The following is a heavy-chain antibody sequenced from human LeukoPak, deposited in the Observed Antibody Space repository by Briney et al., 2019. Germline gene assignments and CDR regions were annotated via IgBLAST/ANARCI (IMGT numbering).Heavy chain of an antibody. Sequence: GGSLRLSCAASEFTFSNYAMNWVREAPGKGLEWVSGISGGGGSTYYADSVKGRFTISRDNSKNTLYLQMDSLRAEDTALYYCAKGSGINHYHWIDPWGQGTLVTVSS. CDR3: AKGSGINHYHWIDP. CDR2: ISGGGGST. V-gene: IGHV3-23*01. CDR1: EFTFSNYA. J-gene: IGHJ5*02. D-gene: IGHD1-14*01.